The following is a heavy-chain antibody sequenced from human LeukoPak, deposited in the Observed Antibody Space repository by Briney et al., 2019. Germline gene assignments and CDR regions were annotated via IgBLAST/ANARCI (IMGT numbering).Heavy chain of an antibody. V-gene: IGHV3-73*01. Sequence: PGGSLRLSCAASGFTFSGSAMHWVCQASGKGLEWVGRIRSKANSYATAYAASVKGRFTISRDDSKNTAYLQMNSLKTEDTAVYYCTRRGYDYVWGTLINWGQGTLVTVSS. CDR1: GFTFSGSA. D-gene: IGHD3-16*01. J-gene: IGHJ4*02. CDR2: IRSKANSYAT. CDR3: TRRGYDYVWGTLIN.